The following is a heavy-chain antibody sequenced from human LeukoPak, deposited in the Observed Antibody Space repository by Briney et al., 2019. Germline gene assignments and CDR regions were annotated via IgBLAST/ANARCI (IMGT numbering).Heavy chain of an antibody. J-gene: IGHJ6*02. V-gene: IGHV1-18*01. Sequence: GASVKVSCKASGYTFTSYGISWVRQAPGQGLEWMGWISAYNGNTNYAQKLQGRVTMTTDTSTSTAYMELRSLRSDDTAVYYCARVRCSSTSCYVVYGMDVGGQGTTVTVSS. CDR2: ISAYNGNT. D-gene: IGHD2-2*01. CDR1: GYTFTSYG. CDR3: ARVRCSSTSCYVVYGMDV.